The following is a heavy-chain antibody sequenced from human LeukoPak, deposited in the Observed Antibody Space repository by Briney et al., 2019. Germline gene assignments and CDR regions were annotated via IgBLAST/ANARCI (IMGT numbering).Heavy chain of an antibody. V-gene: IGHV1-46*01. CDR2: INPSGGST. CDR1: GYTFTSYY. J-gene: IGHJ5*02. CDR3: ARDQIRRLTRANWFDP. Sequence: ASVKVSCKASGYTFTSYYMHWVRQAPGQGLEWMGIINPSGGSTSYAQKFQGRVTMTRDTSTSTVYMELSSLRSEDTAVYYCARDQIRRLTRANWFDPWGQGTLVTVSS.